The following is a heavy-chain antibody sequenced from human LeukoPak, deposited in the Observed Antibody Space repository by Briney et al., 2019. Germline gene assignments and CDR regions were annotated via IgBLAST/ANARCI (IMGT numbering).Heavy chain of an antibody. D-gene: IGHD2-2*01. J-gene: IGHJ6*02. CDR3: AKGRSTQLTYYYGMDV. CDR1: GFTFSSYA. V-gene: IGHV3-23*01. Sequence: GGSLRLSCAASGFTFSSYAMSWVRQAPGKGLEWVSAISGSGGSTYYADSVKGRFTISRDNSKNTLYLQMNSLRAEDTAVYYCAKGRSTQLTYYYGMDVWGQGTTVTVSS. CDR2: ISGSGGST.